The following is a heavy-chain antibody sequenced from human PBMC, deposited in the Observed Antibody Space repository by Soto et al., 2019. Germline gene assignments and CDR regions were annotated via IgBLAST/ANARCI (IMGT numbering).Heavy chain of an antibody. J-gene: IGHJ4*02. Sequence: GGSLRLSCAASGFTFSSYSMNWVRQAPGKGLEWVSYISSSSSTIYYADSVKGRFTISRDNAKNSLYLQMNSLRAEDTAVYYCARERVVFGVVLSPDFDYWGQGTLVTVSS. CDR1: GFTFSSYS. CDR3: ARERVVFGVVLSPDFDY. V-gene: IGHV3-48*01. D-gene: IGHD3-3*01. CDR2: ISSSSSTI.